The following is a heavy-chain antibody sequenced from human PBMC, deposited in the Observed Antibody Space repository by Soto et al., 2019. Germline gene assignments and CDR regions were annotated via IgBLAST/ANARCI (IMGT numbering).Heavy chain of an antibody. CDR1: GFTFSGSA. CDR2: IRSKANSYAT. Sequence: GGSLRLSCAASGFTFSGSAMHWVRQASGKGLEWVGRIRSKANSYATAYAASVKGRFTISRDDSKNTAYLQMNSLKTEDTAVYYCTRHYDSSSWQNWFDPWGQGTLVTVSS. D-gene: IGHD6-13*01. CDR3: TRHYDSSSWQNWFDP. V-gene: IGHV3-73*01. J-gene: IGHJ5*02.